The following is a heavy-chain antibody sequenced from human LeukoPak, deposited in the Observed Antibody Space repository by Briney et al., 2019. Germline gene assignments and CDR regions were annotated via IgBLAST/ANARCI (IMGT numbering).Heavy chain of an antibody. CDR2: INHNGNVN. V-gene: IGHV3-7*01. Sequence: GGSLRLSCAASGFTFSSYAMNWARQAPGKGLEWVASINHNGNVNYYVDSVKGRFTISRDNAKNTLYLQMNSLRAEDTAVYYCARDVLYYFDYWGQGTLVTVSS. J-gene: IGHJ4*02. CDR3: ARDVLYYFDY. CDR1: GFTFSSYA.